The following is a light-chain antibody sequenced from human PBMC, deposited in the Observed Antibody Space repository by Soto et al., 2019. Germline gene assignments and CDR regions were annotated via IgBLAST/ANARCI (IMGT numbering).Light chain of an antibody. CDR2: DAS. Sequence: DIQLTQSPSFLSASVGDRVTITCRASQGISSYLAWYQQKPGKAPKLLMYDASSLHSGVPSRFSGSGSGTEFTLTISSLQPDDFATYYCQQYNGYPWTFGQGTKVDIK. J-gene: IGKJ1*01. V-gene: IGKV1-9*01. CDR3: QQYNGYPWT. CDR1: QGISSY.